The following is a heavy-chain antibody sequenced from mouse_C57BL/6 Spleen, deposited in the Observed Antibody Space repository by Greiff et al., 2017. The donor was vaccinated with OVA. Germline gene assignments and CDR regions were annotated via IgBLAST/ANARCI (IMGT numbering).Heavy chain of an antibody. CDR3: ASGGGNYLYYFDD. V-gene: IGHV1-50*01. J-gene: IGHJ2*01. CDR2: IDPSDSYT. D-gene: IGHD2-1*01. Sequence: QVQLKQPGAELVKPGASVKLSCKASGSTFTSYCLQWVKQRPGQGLSWIGEIDPSDSYTNYNQKFKGKATLTVDTSSSTAYMQLSSLTSEDSAVYYCASGGGNYLYYFDDWGQGTTLTVSS. CDR1: GSTFTSYC.